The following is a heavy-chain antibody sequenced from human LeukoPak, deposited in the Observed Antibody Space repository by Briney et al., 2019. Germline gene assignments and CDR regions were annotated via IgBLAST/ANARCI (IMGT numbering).Heavy chain of an antibody. CDR1: GGTFSSYA. V-gene: IGHV1-69*13. Sequence: ASVKVSCKASGGTFSSYAISWVRQAPGQGLEWMGGIIPIFGTANYAQKFQGRVTITADESTSTAYMELSSLRSEDTAVYYCATPSFGILPSYFDYWGQGTLVTVSS. D-gene: IGHD2-15*01. J-gene: IGHJ4*02. CDR2: IIPIFGTA. CDR3: ATPSFGILPSYFDY.